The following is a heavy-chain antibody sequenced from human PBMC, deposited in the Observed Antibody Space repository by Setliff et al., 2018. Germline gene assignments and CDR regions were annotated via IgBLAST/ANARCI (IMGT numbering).Heavy chain of an antibody. Sequence: GGSLRLSCAASGFTFSNYAMSWVRQAPGNGLEWVSASSGSGAISYADSVKGRFTVSRDNSKNTLYLQMNSLRGEDTAAYYCAKDTGYYFDYWGQGTLVTVSS. D-gene: IGHD4-4*01. CDR2: SSGSGAI. V-gene: IGHV3-23*01. CDR3: AKDTGYYFDY. J-gene: IGHJ4*02. CDR1: GFTFSNYA.